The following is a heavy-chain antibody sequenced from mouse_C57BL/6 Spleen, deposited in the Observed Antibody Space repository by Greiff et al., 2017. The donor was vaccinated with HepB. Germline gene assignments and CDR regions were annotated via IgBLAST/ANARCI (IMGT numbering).Heavy chain of an antibody. CDR3: ARRGGYYY. Sequence: EVQLQQSGPELVKPGASVKISCKASGYTFTDYYMNWVKQSHGKSLEWIGDINPNNGGTSYNQKFKGKATLTVDKSSSTAYMELRSLTSEDSAVYYCARRGGYYYWGQGTSVTVSS. CDR2: INPNNGGT. J-gene: IGHJ4*01. CDR1: GYTFTDYY. V-gene: IGHV1-26*01. D-gene: IGHD2-3*01.